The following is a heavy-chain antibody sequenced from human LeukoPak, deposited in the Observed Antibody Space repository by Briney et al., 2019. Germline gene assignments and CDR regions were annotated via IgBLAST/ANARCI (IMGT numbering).Heavy chain of an antibody. CDR3: ATGKPSYASGRNL. Sequence: GGSLRLSCAASGFTFHDAWMAWVRQAPGKGLEWVGRIKSSTDGGTTFYATPVKDRFTISRDDSKNTLYLQMNSLKTEDAAFYYCATGKPSYASGRNLWGQGTLVTVSS. CDR2: IKSSTDGGTT. V-gene: IGHV3-15*01. CDR1: GFTFHDAW. D-gene: IGHD3-10*01. J-gene: IGHJ5*02.